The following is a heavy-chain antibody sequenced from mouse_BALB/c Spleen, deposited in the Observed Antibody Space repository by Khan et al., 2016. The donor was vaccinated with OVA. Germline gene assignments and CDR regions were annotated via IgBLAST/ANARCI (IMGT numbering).Heavy chain of an antibody. J-gene: IGHJ1*01. CDR2: INTYTGEP. V-gene: IGHV9-3-1*01. CDR3: ASGGYWYFDV. Sequence: LVESGPELKKPGETVKISCKASGYTFTNYGMNWVKQAPGKGLKWMGWINTYTGEPTYADDFKGRFAFSLETSASTAYLQINNLKNEDTATYFCASGGYWYFDVWGAVTTVTVSS. CDR1: GYTFTNYG. D-gene: IGHD1-1*02.